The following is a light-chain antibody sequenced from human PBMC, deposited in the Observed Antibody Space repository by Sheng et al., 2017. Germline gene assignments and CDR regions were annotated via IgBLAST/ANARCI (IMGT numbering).Light chain of an antibody. CDR3: QQSYSTPHT. Sequence: DIQMTQSPSSLSASIGDRVTITCRASQSISNFLNWYQQRPGKAPKLLIYAASSLQSGVPSRFSGSGSETDFTLTISSLQPEDFATYFCQQSYSTPHTFGQGTKLAI. CDR1: QSISNF. CDR2: AAS. V-gene: IGKV1-39*01. J-gene: IGKJ2*01.